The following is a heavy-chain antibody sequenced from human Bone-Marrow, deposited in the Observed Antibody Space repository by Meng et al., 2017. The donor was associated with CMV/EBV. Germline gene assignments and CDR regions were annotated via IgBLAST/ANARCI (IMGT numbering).Heavy chain of an antibody. CDR2: ISGSGGST. Sequence: SCAASGITISSYAMNGVRQAPGKGLEWVSAISGSGGSTDYEDSVKGRFTISRDNSKNTLYLQMNSLRAEDTAVYYCAKDAFRTRFDYWGQGTLVTVSS. D-gene: IGHD2/OR15-2a*01. CDR1: GITISSYA. V-gene: IGHV3-23*01. J-gene: IGHJ4*02. CDR3: AKDAFRTRFDY.